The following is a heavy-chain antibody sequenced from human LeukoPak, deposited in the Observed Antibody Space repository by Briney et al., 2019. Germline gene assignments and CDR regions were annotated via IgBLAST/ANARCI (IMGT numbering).Heavy chain of an antibody. Sequence: PGGSLRLSCAAAGFTFSSYSMNWVRQAPGKGLEWVSYISSSRNSIYYADSVKGRFIISRDNAKNSLYLQVSNLRAEDTAVYYCARGGYDISGYYYYYYYMDVWGKGTTVTVSS. CDR3: ARGGYDISGYYYYYYYMDV. CDR1: GFTFSSYS. V-gene: IGHV3-48*01. CDR2: ISSSRNSI. J-gene: IGHJ6*03. D-gene: IGHD3-22*01.